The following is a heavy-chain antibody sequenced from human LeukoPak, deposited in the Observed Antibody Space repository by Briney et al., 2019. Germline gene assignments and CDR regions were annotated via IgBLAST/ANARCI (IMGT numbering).Heavy chain of an antibody. D-gene: IGHD3-16*01. J-gene: IGHJ4*02. CDR1: GCSFSSYY. Sequence: SETLSLSCTVSGCSFSSYYWSWVRQPAGKGLEWLARIYTSGSTNYNPSRKSRVTMSVDTSKNQFSLKLSSVTAADTAVYYCAGRLSKVMTPNDAFDYWGQGTLVTVSS. CDR3: AGRLSKVMTPNDAFDY. V-gene: IGHV4-4*07. CDR2: IYTSGST.